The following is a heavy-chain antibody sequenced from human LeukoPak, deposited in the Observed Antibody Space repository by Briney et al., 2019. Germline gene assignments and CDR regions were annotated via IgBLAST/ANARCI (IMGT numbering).Heavy chain of an antibody. CDR1: GYTFTSYA. CDR2: INAGNGNT. J-gene: IGHJ6*02. D-gene: IGHD3-22*01. Sequence: ASVKVSCKASGYTFTSYAMHWVRQAPGQRLEWMGWINAGNGNTKYSQKFQGRVTITRDTSASTAYMELSSLRSEDTAVYYCARTPRDYDSSGYSYYYYYGMDVWGQGTTVTVSS. CDR3: ARTPRDYDSSGYSYYYYYGMDV. V-gene: IGHV1-3*01.